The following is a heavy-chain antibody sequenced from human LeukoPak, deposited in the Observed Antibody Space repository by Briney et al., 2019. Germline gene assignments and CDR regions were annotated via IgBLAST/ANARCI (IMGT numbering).Heavy chain of an antibody. CDR2: ISSSSSYI. Sequence: GGALRLSCAASGFTFSSYSMNWVRQAPGKGLEWVSSISSSSSYIYYADSVKGRFTISRDNAKNSLYLQMNSLRAEDTAVYYCAKDSRGYSNGWYFDYWGQGTLVTVSS. D-gene: IGHD5-18*01. J-gene: IGHJ4*02. V-gene: IGHV3-21*01. CDR3: AKDSRGYSNGWYFDY. CDR1: GFTFSSYS.